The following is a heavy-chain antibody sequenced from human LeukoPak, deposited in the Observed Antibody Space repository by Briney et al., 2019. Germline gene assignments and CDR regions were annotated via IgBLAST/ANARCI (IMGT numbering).Heavy chain of an antibody. CDR2: INGDGDGK. D-gene: IGHD1-1*01. V-gene: IGHV3-7*01. CDR3: ARDSSPDSATTYYDALDM. Sequence: GGSLRLSCAGSGFSFRRFWMTWVRQAPGRGLEWVANINGDGDGKRYADSVKDRFTISRDNARSLVFLQIHSLRDEDTALYYCARDSSPDSATTYYDALDMWGQGTMVTVSS. J-gene: IGHJ3*02. CDR1: GFSFRRFW.